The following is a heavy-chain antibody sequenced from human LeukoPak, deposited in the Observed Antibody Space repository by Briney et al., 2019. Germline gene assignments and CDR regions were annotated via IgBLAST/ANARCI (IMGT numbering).Heavy chain of an antibody. J-gene: IGHJ4*02. CDR3: ARDSQLLSDY. CDR1: GGTFSSYA. V-gene: IGHV1-69*04. CDR2: IIPILGIA. D-gene: IGHD2-2*01. Sequence: SVKVPCKASGGTFSSYAISWVRQAPGQELEWMGRIIPILGIANYAQKFQGRVTITADKSTSTAYMELSSLRSEDTAVYYCARDSQLLSDYWGQGTLVTVSS.